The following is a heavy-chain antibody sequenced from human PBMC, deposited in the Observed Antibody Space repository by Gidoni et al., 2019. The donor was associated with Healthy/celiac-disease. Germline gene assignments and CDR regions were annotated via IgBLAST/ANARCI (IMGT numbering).Heavy chain of an antibody. CDR2: IYYSGST. CDR1: GGSISSSSYY. V-gene: IGHV4-39*01. CDR3: ARHGYGSGSYHLFDP. D-gene: IGHD3-10*01. J-gene: IGHJ5*02. Sequence: QLQLQESCPGLVKPSETLYLTCTVAGGSISSSSYYWGWIRQPPGKGLEGIGSIYYSGSTYYNPSLKSRVTISVDTSKNQFSRKLSSVTAADTAVYYCARHGYGSGSYHLFDPWGQGTLVTVSS.